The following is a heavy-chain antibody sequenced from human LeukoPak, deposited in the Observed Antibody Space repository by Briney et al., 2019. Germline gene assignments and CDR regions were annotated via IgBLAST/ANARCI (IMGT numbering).Heavy chain of an antibody. J-gene: IGHJ4*02. CDR1: GGSIRSSSYY. Sequence: PSETLSLTXTVPGGSIRSSSYYWGWIRQPPAKGLEWIGSIYYSGSTYYHPSLKSRVTISVDTSKNQFSLKLSSVTAADTAVYYCARALADDYWGQGTLVTVSS. CDR3: ARALADDY. D-gene: IGHD6-13*01. CDR2: IYYSGST. V-gene: IGHV4-39*01.